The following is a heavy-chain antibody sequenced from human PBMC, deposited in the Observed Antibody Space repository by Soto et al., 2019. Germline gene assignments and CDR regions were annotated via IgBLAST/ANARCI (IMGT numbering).Heavy chain of an antibody. J-gene: IGHJ6*02. Sequence: EASVKVSCKASGYTFTGYYMHWVRQAPGQGLEWMGWINPNSGGTNYAQKFQGRVTMTRDTSISTAYMELSRLRSDDTAVYYCAREVSDYDFWSGRLGNYYYFYGMDVSGQGTTATVYS. CDR1: GYTFTGYY. CDR2: INPNSGGT. CDR3: AREVSDYDFWSGRLGNYYYFYGMDV. V-gene: IGHV1-2*02. D-gene: IGHD3-3*01.